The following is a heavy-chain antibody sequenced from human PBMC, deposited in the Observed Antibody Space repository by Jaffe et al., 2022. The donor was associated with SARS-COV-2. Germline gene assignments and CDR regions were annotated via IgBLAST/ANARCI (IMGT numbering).Heavy chain of an antibody. J-gene: IGHJ3*01. CDR1: GGSFSSSDYS. CDR3: ARGPIWGSTSVFDV. V-gene: IGHV4-61*02. CDR2: FYISGST. Sequence: QVRLQESGPRLVKPSQTLALTCSVSGGSFSSSDYSWNWIRQAAGGGPEWIGRFYISGSTRYNPSLESRATISVDTSKNQFSLTLNSVTAADSATYYCARGPIWGSTSVFDVWGQGTVVTVSS. D-gene: IGHD3-16*01.